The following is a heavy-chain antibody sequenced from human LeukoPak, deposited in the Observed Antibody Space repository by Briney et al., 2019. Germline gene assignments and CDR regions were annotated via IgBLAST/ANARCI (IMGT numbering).Heavy chain of an antibody. V-gene: IGHV3-9*01. CDR1: GFTFYDYA. J-gene: IGHJ4*02. CDR2: ISWNSGSI. Sequence: ALRLSFAGSGFTFYDYAMHWVRPAPGKGLERVSGISWNSGSIGYADSVKGRFTISRDNAKNSLYLQMNSLRAEDTALYYCAKDLTSVPRAAMIYWGQGTLVTVSS. CDR3: AKDLTSVPRAAMIY. D-gene: IGHD2-2*01.